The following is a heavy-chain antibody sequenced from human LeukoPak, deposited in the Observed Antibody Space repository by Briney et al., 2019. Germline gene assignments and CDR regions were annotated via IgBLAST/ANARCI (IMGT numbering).Heavy chain of an antibody. CDR1: GFTFSSYA. J-gene: IGHJ4*02. CDR2: IYSGGST. Sequence: GGSLRLSCAASGFTFSSYAVHWVRQAPGRGLEWVSVIYSGGSTYYADSVKGRFTISRDNSKNTLYLQMNSLRAEDTAVYYCARYSYGLDYWGQGTLVTVSS. D-gene: IGHD5-18*01. V-gene: IGHV3-66*01. CDR3: ARYSYGLDY.